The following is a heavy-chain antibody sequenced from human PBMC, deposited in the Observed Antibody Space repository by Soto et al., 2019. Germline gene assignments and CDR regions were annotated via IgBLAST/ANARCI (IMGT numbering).Heavy chain of an antibody. J-gene: IGHJ4*02. Sequence: SETLSLTCAVSGYSISSGYYWGWIRQPPGKGLEWIGSIYHSGSTYYNPSLKSRVTISVDTSKNQFSLKLSSVTAADTAVYYCARGLGQGPYLDYWGQGTLVTVSS. CDR1: GYSISSGYY. CDR2: IYHSGST. V-gene: IGHV4-38-2*01. CDR3: ARGLGQGPYLDY.